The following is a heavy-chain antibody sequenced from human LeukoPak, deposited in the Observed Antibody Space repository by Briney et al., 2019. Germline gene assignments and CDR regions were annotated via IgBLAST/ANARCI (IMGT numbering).Heavy chain of an antibody. CDR3: ARGPTYYYGSGSYSGAEYFQH. CDR2: ISSSSDTI. V-gene: IGHV3-11*04. D-gene: IGHD3-10*01. J-gene: IGHJ1*01. Sequence: PGGSLRLSCAASGFAFSDYYMNWIRQAPGKGLEWVSYISSSSDTIYYADSVKGRFTISRDNSKNTLYLQMNSLRAEDTAVYYCARGPTYYYGSGSYSGAEYFQHWGQGTLVTVSS. CDR1: GFAFSDYY.